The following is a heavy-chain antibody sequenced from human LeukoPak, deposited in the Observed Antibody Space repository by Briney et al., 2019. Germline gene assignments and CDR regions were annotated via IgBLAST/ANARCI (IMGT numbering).Heavy chain of an antibody. CDR3: ARSGAVSGYYYFDY. J-gene: IGHJ4*02. D-gene: IGHD6-19*01. Sequence: GESLKISCKGSGYSFTNHWIGWVRQMPGKDLEWMGIIYPGDSDTRYTPSFRGQVTISADKSISTAYLQWSSLKASDTAMYYCARSGAVSGYYYFDYWGQGALVTVSS. V-gene: IGHV5-51*01. CDR2: IYPGDSDT. CDR1: GYSFTNHW.